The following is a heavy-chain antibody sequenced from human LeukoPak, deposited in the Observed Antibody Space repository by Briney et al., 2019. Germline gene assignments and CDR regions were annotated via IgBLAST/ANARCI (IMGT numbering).Heavy chain of an antibody. CDR1: GDSISRYY. V-gene: IGHV4-59*01. CDR2: IYYSGST. Sequence: SETLSLTCTLSGDSISRYYWSWIRQPPGKGLEGIGYIYYSGSTNYNPSLKSRVTISVDTSKNQFSLKLSSVTAAGTAVYYCARGYDILTGYYTSHYYFDYWGQGTLVTVSS. J-gene: IGHJ4*02. CDR3: ARGYDILTGYYTSHYYFDY. D-gene: IGHD3-9*01.